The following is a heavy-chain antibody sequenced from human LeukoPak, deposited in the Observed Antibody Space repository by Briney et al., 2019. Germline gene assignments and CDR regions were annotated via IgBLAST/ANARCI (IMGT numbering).Heavy chain of an antibody. D-gene: IGHD3-22*01. Sequence: PSQTLSLTCTVSGGSISSGDYYWSWIRQPPGKGLEWIGYIYYSGSTYYNPSLKSRVTISVDTSKNQFSLKLSSVTAADTAVYYCARAPYFFDSSGYYPVYYYYGTDVWGQGTTVTVSS. J-gene: IGHJ6*02. CDR2: IYYSGST. V-gene: IGHV4-30-4*01. CDR3: ARAPYFFDSSGYYPVYYYYGTDV. CDR1: GGSISSGDYY.